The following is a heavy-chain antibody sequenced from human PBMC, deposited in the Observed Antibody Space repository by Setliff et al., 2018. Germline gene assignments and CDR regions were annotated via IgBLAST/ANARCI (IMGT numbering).Heavy chain of an antibody. CDR1: GYTFTSYA. D-gene: IGHD2-2*01. CDR3: ARDGFEIVVVPAAIYYYYYMDV. CDR2: INAGNGNT. V-gene: IGHV1-3*01. J-gene: IGHJ6*03. Sequence: ASVKVSCKASGYTFTSYAMHWVRQAPGQRLEWMGWINAGNGNTKYSQKFQGRVTITRDTSASTAYMELSSLRSEDTAVYYCARDGFEIVVVPAAIYYYYYMDVWGKGPTVTVSS.